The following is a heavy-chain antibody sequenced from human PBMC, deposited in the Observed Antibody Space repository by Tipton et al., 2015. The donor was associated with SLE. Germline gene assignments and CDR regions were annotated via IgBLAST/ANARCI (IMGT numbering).Heavy chain of an antibody. CDR1: GYSISSGYY. D-gene: IGHD6-13*01. CDR2: IYYSGST. Sequence: TLSLTCTVSGYSISSGYYWGWIRQPPGKGLEWIGSIYYSGSTYYNPSLKSRVTISVDTSKNQFSLKLSSVTAADTAVYYCARAIAAAAVDYWGQGTLVTVSS. V-gene: IGHV4-38-2*02. CDR3: ARAIAAAAVDY. J-gene: IGHJ4*02.